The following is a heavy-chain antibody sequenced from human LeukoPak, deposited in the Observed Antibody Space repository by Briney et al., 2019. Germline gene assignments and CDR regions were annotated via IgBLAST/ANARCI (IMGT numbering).Heavy chain of an antibody. CDR1: GYTFTSYY. Sequence: ASVKVSCKASGYTFTSYYMHWVRQAPGQGLEWMGIINPSGGSTSYAQKFQGRVTMTRDMSTSTVYMELSSLRSEDTAVYYCARDRDIYDSSGYLPDYFDYWGQGTLVTVSS. J-gene: IGHJ4*02. CDR3: ARDRDIYDSSGYLPDYFDY. D-gene: IGHD3-22*01. CDR2: INPSGGST. V-gene: IGHV1-46*01.